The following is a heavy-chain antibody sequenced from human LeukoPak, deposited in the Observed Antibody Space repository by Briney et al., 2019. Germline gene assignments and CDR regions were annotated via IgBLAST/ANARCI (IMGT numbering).Heavy chain of an antibody. CDR2: IWYDGSNK. CDR3: AKARGPSGSDPLDY. Sequence: PGRSLRLSCAASGFTFSSYGMHWVRQAPGKGLEWVAVIWYDGSNKYYADSVKGRFTISRDNSKNTLYLQMNSLRAEDTAVYYCAKARGPSGSDPLDYWGQGTLVTVSS. D-gene: IGHD1-26*01. J-gene: IGHJ4*02. CDR1: GFTFSSYG. V-gene: IGHV3-33*06.